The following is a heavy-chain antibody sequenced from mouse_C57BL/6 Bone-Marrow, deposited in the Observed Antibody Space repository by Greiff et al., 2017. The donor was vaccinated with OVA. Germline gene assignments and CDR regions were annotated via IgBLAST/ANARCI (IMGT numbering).Heavy chain of an antibody. J-gene: IGHJ2*01. CDR3: AREGDYYGSSHFDY. Sequence: EVQLQQSGPELVKPGASVKISCKASGYTFTDYYMNWVKQSHGKSLEWIGDINPNNGGTSYNQKFKGKATLTVDKSSSTAYMELRRLTSEDSAVYYWAREGDYYGSSHFDYWGQGTTLTVSS. V-gene: IGHV1-26*01. CDR2: INPNNGGT. D-gene: IGHD1-1*01. CDR1: GYTFTDYY.